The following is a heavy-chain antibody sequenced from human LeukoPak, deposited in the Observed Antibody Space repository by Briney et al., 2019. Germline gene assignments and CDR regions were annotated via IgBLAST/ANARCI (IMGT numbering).Heavy chain of an antibody. CDR1: GGSISSGSYY. J-gene: IGHJ2*01. Sequence: PSQTLSPTCTVSGGSISSGSYYWSWIRQPAGKGLEWIGRIYTSGSTNYNPSLKSRVTISVDTSKNQFSLKLSSVTAADTAVYYCARDSRYGDYWYFDLWGRGTLVTVSS. CDR3: ARDSRYGDYWYFDL. V-gene: IGHV4-61*02. D-gene: IGHD4-17*01. CDR2: IYTSGST.